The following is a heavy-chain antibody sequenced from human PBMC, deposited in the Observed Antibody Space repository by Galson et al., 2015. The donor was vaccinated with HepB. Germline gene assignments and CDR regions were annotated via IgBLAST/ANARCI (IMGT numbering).Heavy chain of an antibody. CDR3: MKFSYQILIRGVRYFDF. D-gene: IGHD3-10*01. CDR2: ISGSGDRT. J-gene: IGHJ4*02. Sequence: SLRLSCAASGFTFNYYAMTWVRQAPGKGLEWVSGISGSGDRTYFADSVKGRFTISRDNSKNTIYLQMNTLRAEDTAVYYCMKFSYQILIRGVRYFDFWGQGTLVSVSS. V-gene: IGHV3-23*01. CDR1: GFTFNYYA.